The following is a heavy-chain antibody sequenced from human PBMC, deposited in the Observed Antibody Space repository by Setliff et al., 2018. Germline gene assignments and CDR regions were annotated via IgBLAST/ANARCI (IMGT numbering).Heavy chain of an antibody. CDR1: GCSISSSSYY. V-gene: IGHV4-39*07. CDR2: IYYSGST. D-gene: IGHD3-22*01. CDR3: ACVVEDYYDSSGYFLPSYYFDY. Sequence: PSETLSLTCTVSGCSISSSSYYWGWIRQPQGKGLAWIGSIYYSGSTYYNPSLTSLVTISVDTSKKQCSLKLSSVTAAETAVYYCACVVEDYYDSSGYFLPSYYFDYWGQGTLVTVSS. J-gene: IGHJ4*02.